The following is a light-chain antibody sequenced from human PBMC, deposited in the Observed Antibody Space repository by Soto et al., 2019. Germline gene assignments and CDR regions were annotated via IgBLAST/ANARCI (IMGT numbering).Light chain of an antibody. CDR1: QSISSW. CDR2: DAS. Sequence: DIQMTQSPSSLSASVGDRVTITCRARQSISSWLAWYQQMPGKAPKLLIYDASSLHSGVPSRFSGSGSGTEFTLTISSLQPDDVATYYCQQYNTYSWTFGRGTKVESK. J-gene: IGKJ1*01. CDR3: QQYNTYSWT. V-gene: IGKV1-5*01.